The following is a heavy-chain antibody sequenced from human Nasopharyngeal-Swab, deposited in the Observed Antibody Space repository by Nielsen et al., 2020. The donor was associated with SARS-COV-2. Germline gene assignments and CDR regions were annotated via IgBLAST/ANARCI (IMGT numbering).Heavy chain of an antibody. CDR2: ISSDSGAK. CDR3: ARIAAVDIRGFQH. CDR1: GFSFSTYT. Sequence: GGSLRLSCAASGFSFSTYTMNWVRQAPGKGLEWLSSISSDSGAKYHADSVKGRFTISRDNAKNSLYLEMNSLRAEDTAVYYCARIAAVDIRGFQHWGQGTLVSVSS. D-gene: IGHD6-13*01. V-gene: IGHV3-21*01. J-gene: IGHJ1*01.